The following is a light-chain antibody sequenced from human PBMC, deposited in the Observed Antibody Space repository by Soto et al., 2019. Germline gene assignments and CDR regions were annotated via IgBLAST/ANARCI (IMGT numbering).Light chain of an antibody. Sequence: QAVVTQEPPFSVSPGGTVTLTCGLSSGSVSTSHYPSWYQQTPGQAPRTLIYSTSTRSSGVPDRFSGSTDGSSNSASLTISGLQTEDEADYYCQSYDSDFVVFGGGTKLTVL. CDR1: SGSVSTSHY. J-gene: IGLJ2*01. V-gene: IGLV8-61*01. CDR3: QSYDSDFVV. CDR2: STS.